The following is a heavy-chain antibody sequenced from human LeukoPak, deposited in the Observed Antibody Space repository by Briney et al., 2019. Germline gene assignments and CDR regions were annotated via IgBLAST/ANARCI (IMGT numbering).Heavy chain of an antibody. CDR3: ARESHIGYFDY. CDR2: ISYDGSNK. CDR1: GFTFSSYA. V-gene: IGHV3-30-3*01. Sequence: GGSLRLSCAASGFTFSSYAMHWVRQAPGKGLEWVAVISYDGSNKYYADSVEGRFTISRDNSKNTLYLQMNSLRAEDTAVYYCARESHIGYFDYWGQGTLVTVSS. J-gene: IGHJ4*02. D-gene: IGHD5-12*01.